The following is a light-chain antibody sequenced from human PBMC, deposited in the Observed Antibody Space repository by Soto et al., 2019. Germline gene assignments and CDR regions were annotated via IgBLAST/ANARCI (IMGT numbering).Light chain of an antibody. CDR2: DVS. V-gene: IGLV2-11*01. CDR3: CSYVGSYSYV. J-gene: IGLJ1*01. Sequence: QSVLTQPASVSGSPGQSITISCTGTSSDVGGYNYVSWYQQYPGKAPKLMIYDVSERPSGVPNRFSGSKSGNTASLTISGLQAEDEADYYCCSYVGSYSYVFGTGTKLTVL. CDR1: SSDVGGYNY.